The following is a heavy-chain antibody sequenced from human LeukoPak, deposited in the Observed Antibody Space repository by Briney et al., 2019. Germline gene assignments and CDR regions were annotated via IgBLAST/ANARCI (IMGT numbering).Heavy chain of an antibody. Sequence: SETLSLTCTVSGGSISSSSYYWGWIRQPPGKGLEWIGSIYYSGSTYYNPSLKSRVTISVDTSKNQFSLKLSSVTAADTAVYYCARVFSSGGYHPTAVGAFDIWGQGTMVTVSS. D-gene: IGHD3-22*01. CDR1: GGSISSSSYY. CDR2: IYYSGST. CDR3: ARVFSSGGYHPTAVGAFDI. V-gene: IGHV4-39*07. J-gene: IGHJ3*02.